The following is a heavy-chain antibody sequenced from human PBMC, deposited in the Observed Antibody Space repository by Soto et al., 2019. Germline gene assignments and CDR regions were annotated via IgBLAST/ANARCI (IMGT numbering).Heavy chain of an antibody. D-gene: IGHD3-22*01. J-gene: IGHJ4*02. CDR3: ARDSRSGYYFDK. V-gene: IGHV4-30-2*01. Sequence: QLQLQESGSGLVKPSQTLSLTCVVSGDSISSGGYSWNWIRQPPGKALEWIGHTYHSGGALYNPSLDSRVTISVDKSKNHFSLGLTSVTAADTAVYYCARDSRSGYYFDKWGQGTLVTVSS. CDR1: GDSISSGGYS. CDR2: TYHSGGA.